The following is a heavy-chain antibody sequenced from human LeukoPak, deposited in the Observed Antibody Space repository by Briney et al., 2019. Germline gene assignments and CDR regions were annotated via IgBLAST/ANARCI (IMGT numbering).Heavy chain of an antibody. Sequence: PGGSLRLSCAASGFTFSSYAMSWVRQAPGKGLEWVSAISGSGGSTYYADSVKGRFTISRDNSKNTLYLQMNSLRAEDTAVYYCARVESTYYYGSGSYLWGQGTLVTVSS. J-gene: IGHJ4*02. CDR1: GFTFSSYA. CDR2: ISGSGGST. D-gene: IGHD3-10*01. CDR3: ARVESTYYYGSGSYL. V-gene: IGHV3-23*01.